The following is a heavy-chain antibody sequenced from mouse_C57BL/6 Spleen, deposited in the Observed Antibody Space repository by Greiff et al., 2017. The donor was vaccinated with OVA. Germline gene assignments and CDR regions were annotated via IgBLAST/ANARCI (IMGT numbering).Heavy chain of an antibody. CDR1: GFTFSSYG. V-gene: IGHV5-6*02. CDR2: ISSGGSYT. D-gene: IGHD2-2*01. J-gene: IGHJ3*01. CDR3: ARRYGYDDGAGFAY. Sequence: EVKLLESGGDLVKPGGSLKLSCAASGFTFSSYGMSWVRQTPDKRLEWVATISSGGSYTYYPDSVKGRFTISRDNAKNTLYLQMSSLKSEDTAMYYCARRYGYDDGAGFAYWGKGTLVTVSA.